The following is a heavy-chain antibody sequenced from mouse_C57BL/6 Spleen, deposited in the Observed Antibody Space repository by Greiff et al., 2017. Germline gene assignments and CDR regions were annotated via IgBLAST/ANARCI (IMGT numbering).Heavy chain of an antibody. V-gene: IGHV1-74*01. D-gene: IGHD3-1*01. Sequence: QVQLQQPGAELVKPGASVKVSCKASGYTFTRYWMHWVKQRPGQGLEWIGRIHPSDSDTNYNQKFTGKATLTVAKSSSTAYMQLSSLTSEDSAVYYCAIGAQLGLEAWFAYWGQGTLVTVSA. J-gene: IGHJ3*01. CDR3: AIGAQLGLEAWFAY. CDR1: GYTFTRYW. CDR2: IHPSDSDT.